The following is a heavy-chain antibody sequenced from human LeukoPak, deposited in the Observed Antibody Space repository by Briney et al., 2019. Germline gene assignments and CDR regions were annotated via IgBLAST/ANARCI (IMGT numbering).Heavy chain of an antibody. V-gene: IGHV4-59*01. CDR1: GGSISSDY. CDR3: TRDRSSYYFDY. Sequence: SETLSLICTVDGGSISSDYWSWIRQPPGKGLGWIGYIYYSGSTNYNPSLKGRVPISVDTPKNRFSLKLSSLAAAARAVYYWTRDRSSYYFDYWGQGTLVTVSS. CDR2: IYYSGST. D-gene: IGHD6-6*01. J-gene: IGHJ4*02.